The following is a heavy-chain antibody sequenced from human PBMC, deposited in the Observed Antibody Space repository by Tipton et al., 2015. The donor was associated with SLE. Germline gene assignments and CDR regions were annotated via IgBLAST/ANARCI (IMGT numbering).Heavy chain of an antibody. V-gene: IGHV4-39*01. CDR1: GASISSNHYY. CDR2: FYYSGDT. J-gene: IGHJ4*02. D-gene: IGHD3-16*01. CDR3: ARLDYDTYYFDY. Sequence: TLSLTCTVSGASISSNHYYWGWSRQPPGKGLEWIGSFYYSGDTYYTPSLKSRVTISVDTSKSQFSLKLNSVTAADTAVYYCARLDYDTYYFDYWGQGTLVTVSS.